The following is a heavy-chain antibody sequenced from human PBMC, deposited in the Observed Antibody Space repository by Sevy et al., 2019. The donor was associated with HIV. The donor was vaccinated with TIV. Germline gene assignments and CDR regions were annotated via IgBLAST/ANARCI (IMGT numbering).Heavy chain of an antibody. CDR1: GFTVSGNY. J-gene: IGHJ4*02. CDR2: IYSRGST. Sequence: GGSLRLSCAASGFTVSGNYMSWVRQAPGKGLEWVSVIYSRGSTYYADSVKGRFTISRDTSKTTLYLQMNSLRFEDTAVYYCASTSCSGGSCYSLIDAWGQGTLVTVSS. V-gene: IGHV3-66*02. CDR3: ASTSCSGGSCYSLIDA. D-gene: IGHD2-15*01.